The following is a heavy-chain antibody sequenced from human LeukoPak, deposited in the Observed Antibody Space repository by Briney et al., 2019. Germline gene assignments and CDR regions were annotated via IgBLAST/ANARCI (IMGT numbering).Heavy chain of an antibody. V-gene: IGHV1-3*04. D-gene: IGHD2-21*02. CDR2: INTGNGNT. J-gene: IGHJ4*02. CDR1: GYTFTSYA. Sequence: GASVTVSCKASGYTFTSYAMHWVRQAPGQRRECMGWINTGNGNTKYSQKFQGRVTITRDTSASTAYMDLSSLRSEDTAVYYCTRNTETAIPLPYYFDYWGQGTLVTVSS. CDR3: TRNTETAIPLPYYFDY.